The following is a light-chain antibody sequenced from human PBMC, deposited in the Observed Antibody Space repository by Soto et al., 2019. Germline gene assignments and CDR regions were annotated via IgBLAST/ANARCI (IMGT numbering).Light chain of an antibody. CDR1: SSDVGTYNY. V-gene: IGLV2-14*01. Sequence: ALTQPASVSGSPGQSITISCTGTSSDVGTYNYVSWYQHHPGKAPKLMIYEVTNRPSGVSNRFSGSKSGNTASLTISGLQAEDEADYYCTSYTGTSPYVFGPGTKVTVL. CDR2: EVT. CDR3: TSYTGTSPYV. J-gene: IGLJ1*01.